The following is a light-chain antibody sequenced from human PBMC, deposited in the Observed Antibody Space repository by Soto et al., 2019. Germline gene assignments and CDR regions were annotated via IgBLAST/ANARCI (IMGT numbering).Light chain of an antibody. Sequence: DIRMTQSPSTLSASVGDRVTITCRASQSISSWLAWYQQKPGKAPKLLIYDVSSLESGVPARFSGSGSGTDFTLTISSLEPEDFAVYYCQQRSNWPPLTFGGGTKVDIK. J-gene: IGKJ4*01. CDR2: DVS. CDR3: QQRSNWPPLT. CDR1: QSISSW. V-gene: IGKV1-5*01.